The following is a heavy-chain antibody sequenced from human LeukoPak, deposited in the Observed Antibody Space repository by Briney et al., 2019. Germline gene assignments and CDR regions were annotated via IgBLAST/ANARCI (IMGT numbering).Heavy chain of an antibody. CDR1: GGSISSYY. CDR2: IYYSGST. Sequence: SETLSPTCTVSGGSISSYYWSWIRQPPGKGLEWIGYIYYSGSTNYNPSLKSRVTISVDTSKNQFSLKLSSVTAADTAVYYCARHGVTYSSSYGMDVWGQGTTVTVSS. D-gene: IGHD6-6*01. J-gene: IGHJ6*02. V-gene: IGHV4-59*08. CDR3: ARHGVTYSSSYGMDV.